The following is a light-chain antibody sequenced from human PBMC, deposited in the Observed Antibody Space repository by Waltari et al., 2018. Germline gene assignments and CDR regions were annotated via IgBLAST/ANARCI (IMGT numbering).Light chain of an antibody. J-gene: IGKJ4*01. V-gene: IGKV3-11*01. CDR2: EAA. CDR1: QYLGDY. Sequence: VLTQSHATLSLSPGARATLPCRASQYLGDYLPWYQQKPGQAPRLLMSEAANRATGVPDRFSASGSGTDFTLTVSSLEPEDFAVYYCQNRRNWPLLTFGGGTKVEIK. CDR3: QNRRNWPLLT.